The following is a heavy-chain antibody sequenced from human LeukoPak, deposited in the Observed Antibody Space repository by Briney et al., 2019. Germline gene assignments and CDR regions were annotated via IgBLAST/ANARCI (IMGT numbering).Heavy chain of an antibody. Sequence: ASVKVSCKASGYTFTDYYMHWVRQAPGQGLEWMGWITPNTGDTSYAQKLQGRVTMTRDTSISPAYMELSRLRSDDTAVYYCARDGESSGSDDFDYWGQGTLVTVSS. CDR1: GYTFTDYY. D-gene: IGHD1-26*01. V-gene: IGHV1-2*02. J-gene: IGHJ4*02. CDR3: ARDGESSGSDDFDY. CDR2: ITPNTGDT.